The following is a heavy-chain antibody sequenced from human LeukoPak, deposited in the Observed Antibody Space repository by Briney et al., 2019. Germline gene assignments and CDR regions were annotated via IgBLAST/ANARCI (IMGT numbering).Heavy chain of an antibody. CDR3: ARAGSSTHGMDV. V-gene: IGHV4-34*01. CDR1: GGSFSGYY. J-gene: IGHJ6*04. D-gene: IGHD2-2*01. Sequence: PSETLSLTCDVYGGSFSGYYWSWIRQPPGKGLEWMGEINHSGSTTYNPSLKSRITISVDTSKNQCSLKLSSVAAADTAVYYCARAGSSTHGMDVWGKGTTVTVSS. CDR2: INHSGST.